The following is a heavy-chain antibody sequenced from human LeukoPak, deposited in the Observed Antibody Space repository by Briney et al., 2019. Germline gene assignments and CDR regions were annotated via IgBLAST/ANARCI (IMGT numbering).Heavy chain of an antibody. V-gene: IGHV3-48*03. J-gene: IGHJ4*02. D-gene: IGHD2/OR15-2a*01. CDR1: GFTFSSYE. CDR3: ARDWFHAIDY. CDR2: ISSSGSTI. Sequence: GGSLRLSCAASGFTFSSYEMNWVRQAPGKGLEWVSYISSSGSTIYYADSVKGRFTISRDNSKNTLYLQMNSLRAEDTAVYYCARDWFHAIDYWGQGTLVTVSS.